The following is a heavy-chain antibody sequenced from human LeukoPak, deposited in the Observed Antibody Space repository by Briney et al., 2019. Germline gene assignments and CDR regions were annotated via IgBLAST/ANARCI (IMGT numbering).Heavy chain of an antibody. CDR1: GGSISSYY. Sequence: PSETLSLTCTVSGGSISSYYWSWIRQPPGKGLEWIGYIYYSGSTNYNPSLKSRVTISVDTSKNQFSLKLSSVTAADTAVYYCARGQQLAFDYWGPGTLVTVSS. D-gene: IGHD6-13*01. J-gene: IGHJ4*02. CDR2: IYYSGST. V-gene: IGHV4-59*01. CDR3: ARGQQLAFDY.